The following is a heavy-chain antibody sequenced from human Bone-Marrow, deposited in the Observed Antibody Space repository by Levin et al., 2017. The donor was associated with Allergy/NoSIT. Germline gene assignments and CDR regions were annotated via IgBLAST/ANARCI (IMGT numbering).Heavy chain of an antibody. CDR1: GFTFYTYA. Sequence: RSGGSLRLSCAASGFTFYTYAMHWVRQAPGKGLEWVAIISFDGSNKYYVDSVKGRFTISRDNSKKTLFLQMNSLRPEDTAVYYCAKVRGIYGDYDAFDVWGQGTMVTVSS. D-gene: IGHD4-17*01. CDR2: ISFDGSNK. V-gene: IGHV3-30*18. J-gene: IGHJ3*01. CDR3: AKVRGIYGDYDAFDV.